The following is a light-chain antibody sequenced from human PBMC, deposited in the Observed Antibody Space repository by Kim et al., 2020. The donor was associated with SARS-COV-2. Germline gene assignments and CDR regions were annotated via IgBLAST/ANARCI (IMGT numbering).Light chain of an antibody. CDR2: YDS. J-gene: IGLJ3*02. CDR3: PVWGSSSDHPV. Sequence: SYELTQPPSVSVAPGKTARITCGGNNIGSKSVHWYQQKPGQAPVLVIYYDSDRPSGIPERFSGSNSGNTATLTISRVEAGDEADHYCPVWGSSSDHPVFG. V-gene: IGLV3-21*04. CDR1: NIGSKS.